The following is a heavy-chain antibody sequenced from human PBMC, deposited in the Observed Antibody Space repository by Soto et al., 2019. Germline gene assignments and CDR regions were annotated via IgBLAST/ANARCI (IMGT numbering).Heavy chain of an antibody. Sequence: GGSLRLSCAASGFPFSSYALSWVRQAPGKGLEWVSGISGSGDGTYYADSVKGRFTISRDNSKKTLYLQMNSLRADDTALYYCATPRGVPWKGFYRKIDGGGQGTLVAVSS. V-gene: IGHV3-23*01. CDR1: GFPFSSYA. CDR3: ATPRGVPWKGFYRKIDG. CDR2: ISGSGDGT. D-gene: IGHD1-1*01. J-gene: IGHJ4*02.